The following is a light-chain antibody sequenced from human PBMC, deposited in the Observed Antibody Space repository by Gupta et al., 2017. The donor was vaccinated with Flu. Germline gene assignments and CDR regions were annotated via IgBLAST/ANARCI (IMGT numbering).Light chain of an antibody. Sequence: SYELTQPPSVSVSPGQTASITCSGDKLGDKYACWYQQKPGQSHVLVIYQDSKRPSGIPERFSGSNSGTTATLTISGTQAMDEADYYCQAWDSSTYVFGTGTKVTVL. CDR2: QDS. J-gene: IGLJ1*01. CDR3: QAWDSSTYV. V-gene: IGLV3-1*01. CDR1: KLGDKY.